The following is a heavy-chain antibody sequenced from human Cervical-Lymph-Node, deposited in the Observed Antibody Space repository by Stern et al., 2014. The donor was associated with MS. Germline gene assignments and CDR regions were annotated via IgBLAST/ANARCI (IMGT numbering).Heavy chain of an antibody. D-gene: IGHD4-11*01. CDR2: IYPGDSDT. CDR3: ARHQTDYKGRDYYYYGMDV. Sequence: EVQLVESGAEVKKPGESLKISCKGSGYSFTSHWIGWVRQMPGIGLEWMGMIYPGDSDTRYRPSFPGQVTISADKSISTAYLQWSSLKAADTAIYYCARHQTDYKGRDYYYYGMDVWGQGTTVTVSS. V-gene: IGHV5-51*01. J-gene: IGHJ6*02. CDR1: GYSFTSHW.